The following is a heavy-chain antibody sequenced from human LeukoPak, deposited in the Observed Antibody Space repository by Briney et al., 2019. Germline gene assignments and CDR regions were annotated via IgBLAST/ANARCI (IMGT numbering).Heavy chain of an antibody. CDR1: GFTFDDYA. Sequence: PGGSLRLSCAVSGFTFDDYAMHWVRQAPGKGLEWVSLISGDGATTYYADSVKGRFTISRDNAKNSLYPQMNSLRAEDTAVYYCARDGQYDSSGYYHDYWGQGTLVTVSS. CDR3: ARDGQYDSSGYYHDY. V-gene: IGHV3-43*02. J-gene: IGHJ4*02. CDR2: ISGDGATT. D-gene: IGHD3-22*01.